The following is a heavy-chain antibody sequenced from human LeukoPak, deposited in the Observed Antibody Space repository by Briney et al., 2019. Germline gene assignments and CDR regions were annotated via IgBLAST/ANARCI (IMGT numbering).Heavy chain of an antibody. CDR1: GFTFGSCW. J-gene: IGHJ5*02. CDR3: ARDVGYRSWFDP. Sequence: GGSLRLSCAASGFTFGSCWMNWVRQTPGKGLEWVANINQDGSQKFYVDSVKGRFTISRDNANNSLYLQMNNLGAGDTAVYYCARDVGYRSWFDPWGQGTLVTVSS. CDR2: INQDGSQK. V-gene: IGHV3-7*01. D-gene: IGHD5-18*01.